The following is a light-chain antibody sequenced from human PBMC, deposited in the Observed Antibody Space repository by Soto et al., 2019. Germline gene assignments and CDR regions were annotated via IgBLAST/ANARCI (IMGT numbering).Light chain of an antibody. CDR1: QSIGTS. J-gene: IGKJ4*01. V-gene: IGKV3-11*01. CDR2: DAF. CDR3: QQRASWPPFT. Sequence: EIVLTQSTATLSMSPGESATLSCRASQSIGTSLAWYQHRPGQPPRLLIYDAFNRATGIPARFSGGGSGTDFTLTISSLEPEDFAVYYCQQRASWPPFTFGGGTKVDIK.